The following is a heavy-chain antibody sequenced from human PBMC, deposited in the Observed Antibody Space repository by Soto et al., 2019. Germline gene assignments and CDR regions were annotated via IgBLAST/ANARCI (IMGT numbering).Heavy chain of an antibody. CDR3: ARAPYGGLASDI. CDR2: IYYSGST. CDR1: GGSISSYY. J-gene: IGHJ3*02. D-gene: IGHD4-17*01. Sequence: QVQLQESGPGLVKPSETLSLTCTVSGGSISSYYWSWIRQPPGKGLEWIGYIYYSGSTNYNPSLKRRHTESVDMSKTQFSLNLSAVTAADTAVYDCARAPYGGLASDIWGQGTMVTVSS. V-gene: IGHV4-59*01.